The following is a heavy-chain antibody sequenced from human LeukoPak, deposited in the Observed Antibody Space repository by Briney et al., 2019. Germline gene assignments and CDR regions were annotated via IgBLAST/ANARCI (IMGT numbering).Heavy chain of an antibody. CDR1: GFTFSDYY. J-gene: IGHJ4*02. CDR3: ARLHGSTLDY. CDR2: IRSSYT. D-gene: IGHD6-13*01. Sequence: KPGGSLRLSCAASGFTFSDYYMSWIRQAPGKGLEWVSYIRSSYTNYADSVKGRFTITRDIAKNSLYLQMNSLRDEDTAVYYCARLHGSTLDYWGQGSLVTVSS. V-gene: IGHV3-11*03.